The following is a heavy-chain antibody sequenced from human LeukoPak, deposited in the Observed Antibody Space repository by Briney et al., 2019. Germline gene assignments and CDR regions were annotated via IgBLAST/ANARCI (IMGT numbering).Heavy chain of an antibody. CDR1: GFHFSRYW. Sequence: PGGSLRLSCAASGFHFSRYWMHWVRQGPGMGLERVSRINGDGTSTIYADSVKGRFSISRDNAKNTLYLEMSSLRAGDTATYYCARGGTPPEALGDTFDIWGQGALVTVSS. J-gene: IGHJ3*02. CDR3: ARGGTPPEALGDTFDI. V-gene: IGHV3-74*01. D-gene: IGHD3-16*01. CDR2: INGDGTST.